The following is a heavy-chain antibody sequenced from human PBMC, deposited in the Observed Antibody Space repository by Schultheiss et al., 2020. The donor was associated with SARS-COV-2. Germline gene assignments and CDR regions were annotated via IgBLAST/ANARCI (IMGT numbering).Heavy chain of an antibody. CDR1: GFTFSSYD. Sequence: GESLKISCAASGFTFSSYDMHWVRQATGKGLEWVSAIGTAGDPYYPGSVKGRFTISRENAKNSLYLQMNSLRAGDTAAYYCARGLSYRYFDYWGQGTLVTVSS. V-gene: IGHV3-13*05. CDR2: IGTAGDP. CDR3: ARGLSYRYFDY. J-gene: IGHJ4*02. D-gene: IGHD1-26*01.